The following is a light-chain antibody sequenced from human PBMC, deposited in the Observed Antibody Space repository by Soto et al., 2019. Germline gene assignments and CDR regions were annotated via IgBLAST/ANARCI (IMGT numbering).Light chain of an antibody. J-gene: IGLJ2*01. Sequence: QSVLTQPASVSGSPGQSITISCSGTSSDIGGYVYVSWYQKHPGKAPKLMIYEVNSRPSGVSNRFSGSKSGNTASLTISGLQEEDEADYYCCSYAGSSPYIVFGRGTKLTVL. CDR2: EVN. V-gene: IGLV2-14*01. CDR1: SSDIGGYVY. CDR3: CSYAGSSPYIV.